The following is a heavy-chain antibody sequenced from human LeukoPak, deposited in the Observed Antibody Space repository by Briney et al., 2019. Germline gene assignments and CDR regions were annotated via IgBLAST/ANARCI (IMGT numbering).Heavy chain of an antibody. Sequence: GGSLRLSCAASGFTVSSNYMSWVRQAPGKGLEWVSVIYSGGSTYYADSVKGRFTISRDNSKNTLYLQMNSLRAEDTAVYYCAREYYYDSSGYYPALGYWGQGTLVTVSS. J-gene: IGHJ4*02. CDR1: GFTVSSNY. CDR2: IYSGGST. CDR3: AREYYYDSSGYYPALGY. D-gene: IGHD3-22*01. V-gene: IGHV3-53*01.